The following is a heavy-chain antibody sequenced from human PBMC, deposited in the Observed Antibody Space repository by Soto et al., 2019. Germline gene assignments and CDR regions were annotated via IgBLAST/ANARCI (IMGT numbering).Heavy chain of an antibody. D-gene: IGHD3-22*01. V-gene: IGHV1-2*02. J-gene: IGHJ4*02. CDR1: GYTFTGYY. CDR2: INPNSGGT. CDR3: AYIHSSGYSLDY. Sequence: ASVKVSCKASGYTFTGYYMHWVRQAPGQGLEWMGWINPNSGGTNYAQKFQGRVTMTRDTSISTAYMELSRLRSDDTAVYYCAYIHSSGYSLDYWGQGTLVTVPS.